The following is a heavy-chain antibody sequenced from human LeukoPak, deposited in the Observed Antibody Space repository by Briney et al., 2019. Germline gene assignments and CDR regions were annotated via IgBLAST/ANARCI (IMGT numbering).Heavy chain of an antibody. Sequence: ASVKVSCKASGGTFSGYTITWVRQAPGQGLEWMGRIIPILGIANYAQKFQGRVTITADKSTSTAYMELSSLRSEDTAVYYCARETIAARPDWFDPWGQGTLVTVSS. CDR2: IIPILGIA. V-gene: IGHV1-69*04. J-gene: IGHJ5*02. CDR1: GGTFSGYT. D-gene: IGHD6-6*01. CDR3: ARETIAARPDWFDP.